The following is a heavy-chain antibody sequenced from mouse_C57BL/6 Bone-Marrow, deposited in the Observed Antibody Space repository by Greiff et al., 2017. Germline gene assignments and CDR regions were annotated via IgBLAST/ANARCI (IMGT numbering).Heavy chain of an antibody. Sequence: QVQLQQSGAELVRPGTSVKMSCKASGYTFTNYWIGWAKQRPGHGLEWIGDIYPGGGYTNYNETFKGKATLTADKSSSTAYMQFSSLTSEDSAIYYCARLTGTFFDYWGQGTTLTVSS. J-gene: IGHJ2*01. D-gene: IGHD4-1*01. CDR2: IYPGGGYT. V-gene: IGHV1-63*01. CDR1: GYTFTNYW. CDR3: ARLTGTFFDY.